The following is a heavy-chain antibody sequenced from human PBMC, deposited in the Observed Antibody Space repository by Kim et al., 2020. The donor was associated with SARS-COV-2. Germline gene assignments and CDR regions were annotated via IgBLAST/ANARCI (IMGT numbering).Heavy chain of an antibody. CDR3: ARDRGSGWSTGLYYFDY. D-gene: IGHD6-19*01. V-gene: IGHV3-48*03. J-gene: IGHJ4*02. Sequence: GGSLRLSCAASGFTFSSYEMNWVRQAPGKGLEWVSYISSSGSTIYYADSVKGRFTISRDNAKNSLYLQMNSLRAEDTAVYYCARDRGSGWSTGLYYFDYWGQGTLVTVSS. CDR1: GFTFSSYE. CDR2: ISSSGSTI.